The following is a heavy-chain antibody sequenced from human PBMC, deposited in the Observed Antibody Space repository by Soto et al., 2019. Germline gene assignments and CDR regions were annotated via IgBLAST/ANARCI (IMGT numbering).Heavy chain of an antibody. CDR1: GYTFTNYV. D-gene: IGHD1-26*01. Sequence: HVPLVQSGGEVKKPGASVKVSCKPSGYTFTNYVISWVQQAPGQGLEYMGWISPFNGHTKYAQKFQGRVTLTTETSTSTAYMELRSLINDDTAVYYCARDAGSESYLAYWGQGTLVSVSS. CDR3: ARDAGSESYLAY. CDR2: ISPFNGHT. J-gene: IGHJ4*02. V-gene: IGHV1-18*01.